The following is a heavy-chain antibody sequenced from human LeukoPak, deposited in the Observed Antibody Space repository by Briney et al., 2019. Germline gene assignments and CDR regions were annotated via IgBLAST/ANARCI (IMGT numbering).Heavy chain of an antibody. CDR2: INHSGST. Sequence: SETLSLTCAVYGGSFSGYYWSWIRQPPGKGLEWIGEINHSGSTNYNPSLKSRVTISVDTSKDQFSLKLSSVTAADTAVYYCARGYPCSGGSCYPRKTTNWFDPWGQGTLVTVSS. V-gene: IGHV4-34*01. J-gene: IGHJ5*02. CDR3: ARGYPCSGGSCYPRKTTNWFDP. D-gene: IGHD2-15*01. CDR1: GGSFSGYY.